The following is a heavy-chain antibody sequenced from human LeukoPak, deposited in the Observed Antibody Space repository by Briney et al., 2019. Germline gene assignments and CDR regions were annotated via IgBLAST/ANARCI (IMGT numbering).Heavy chain of an antibody. CDR2: ISGSGGST. CDR1: GFTSSSYA. D-gene: IGHD3-22*01. CDR3: ARIPPPDYYDSSGSDY. Sequence: GGSLRLSCAASGFTSSSYAMSWVRQAPGKGLEWVSAISGSGGSTYYADSVKGRFTISRDNSKTAMYLQMNSLRAEDTAVYYCARIPPPDYYDSSGSDYWGQGTLVTVSS. V-gene: IGHV3-23*01. J-gene: IGHJ4*02.